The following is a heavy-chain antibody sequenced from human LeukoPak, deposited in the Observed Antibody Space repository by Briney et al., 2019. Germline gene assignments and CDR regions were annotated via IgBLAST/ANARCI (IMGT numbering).Heavy chain of an antibody. D-gene: IGHD3-10*01. CDR2: INPTSGGT. V-gene: IGHV1-2*06. CDR1: GYTFTGYY. CDR3: ARSGDAFDI. J-gene: IGHJ3*02. Sequence: ASVKVSCKASGYTFTGYYIHWVRQAPGQGLEWMGRINPTSGGTNYAQKFQDRVTMTRDTSIRTAYMELSRLRSDDTAAYYCARSGDAFDIWGQGKMVTVSS.